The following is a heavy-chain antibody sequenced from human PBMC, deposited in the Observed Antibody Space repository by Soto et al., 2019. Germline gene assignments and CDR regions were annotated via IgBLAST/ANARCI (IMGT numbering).Heavy chain of an antibody. V-gene: IGHV3-21*01. Sequence: GGSLRLSCAASGFTFISYTMNWVRQAPGKGLEWVSSISSSSGYMYYADSVKGRFTISRDNAKNSVYLQMNSLRAEDTAVYSCARLGGDILTGYQYSRYFHMDVWGKGTTVTVSS. CDR3: ARLGGDILTGYQYSRYFHMDV. D-gene: IGHD3-9*01. CDR1: GFTFISYT. J-gene: IGHJ6*03. CDR2: ISSSSGYM.